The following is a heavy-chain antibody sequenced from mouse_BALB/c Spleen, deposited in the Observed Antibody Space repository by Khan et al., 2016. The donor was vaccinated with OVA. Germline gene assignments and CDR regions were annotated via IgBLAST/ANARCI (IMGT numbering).Heavy chain of an antibody. V-gene: IGHV5-6-5*01. CDR3: ARDYWFVY. CDR2: ISTGDTT. J-gene: IGHJ3*01. CDR1: GFTFSNYV. Sequence: EVQLQESGGGLVKPGGSLKVSCAASGFTFSNYVMSWVRQTPEKRLEWVASISTGDTTYYPDSVKGRFTISRDNARNILYLQMSSLRSDDTAMYYCARDYWFVYWGQGTLVTVSA.